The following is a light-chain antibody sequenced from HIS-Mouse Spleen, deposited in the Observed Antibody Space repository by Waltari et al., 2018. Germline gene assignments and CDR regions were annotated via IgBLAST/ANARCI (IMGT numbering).Light chain of an antibody. CDR3: CSYAGSSTLV. Sequence: QSALTQPASVSGSPGQSITISCTGTSRDDGSYNLVSWYQQHPGKAPKLMIYEGSKRPSGVSNRFSGSKSGNTASLTISGLQAEDEADYYCCSYAGSSTLVFGGGTKLTVL. CDR1: SRDDGSYNL. V-gene: IGLV2-23*01. CDR2: EGS. J-gene: IGLJ3*02.